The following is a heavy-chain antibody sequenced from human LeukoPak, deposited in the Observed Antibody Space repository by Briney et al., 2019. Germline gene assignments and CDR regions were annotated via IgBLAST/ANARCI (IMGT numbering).Heavy chain of an antibody. Sequence: PGGSLRLSCAASGFTFSSYWMHWVRQAPGKGLVWVSRINSDGSSTSYADSVKGRFTISRDNAKNTLYLQMNSLRAEDTAVYYCARAGSKLDYDSSYYYYYGMDVWGQGTTVTVSS. CDR1: GFTFSSYW. D-gene: IGHD3-22*01. V-gene: IGHV3-74*01. CDR2: INSDGSST. CDR3: ARAGSKLDYDSSYYYYYGMDV. J-gene: IGHJ6*02.